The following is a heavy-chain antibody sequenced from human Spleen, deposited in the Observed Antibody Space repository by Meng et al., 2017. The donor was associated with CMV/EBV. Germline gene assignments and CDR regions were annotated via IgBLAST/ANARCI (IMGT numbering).Heavy chain of an antibody. J-gene: IGHJ4*02. CDR2: INVSGGSI. Sequence: GESLKISCAASGFTFTGYYMSWIRQAPGKGLEWVSSINVSGGSIYYADSLKGRVTISRDNAKNSVYLQMNSLRAEDTAVYYCARTRGFLFDHWGQGALVTVSS. V-gene: IGHV3-11*01. CDR1: GFTFTGYY. CDR3: ARTRGFLFDH. D-gene: IGHD2-21*01.